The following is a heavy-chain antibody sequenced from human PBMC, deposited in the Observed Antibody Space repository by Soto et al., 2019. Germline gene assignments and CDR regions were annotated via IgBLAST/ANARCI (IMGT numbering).Heavy chain of an antibody. V-gene: IGHV1-69*13. D-gene: IGHD3-3*01. CDR3: ASATYYDFWSRYYDYYYGMDV. Sequence: SVKVSCKASGGTFSSYAISWVRQAPGQGLEWMGGIIPIFGTTNYAQKFQGRVTITADESTSTAYMELSSLRSEDTAVYYCASATYYDFWSRYYDYYYGMDVWGQGNTVTVSS. CDR2: IIPIFGTT. J-gene: IGHJ6*02. CDR1: GGTFSSYA.